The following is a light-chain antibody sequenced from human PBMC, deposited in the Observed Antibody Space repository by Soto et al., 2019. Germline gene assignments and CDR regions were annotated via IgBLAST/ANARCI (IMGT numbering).Light chain of an antibody. Sequence: EFMMTQAPGTLPPSLGERATLSCRASQSVSSRLAWYQQKPGQAPRLLIYDTSNRATGIPARFSGSGSGTDFTLTISSLEPEDFAVYYCQQRSSWPRTFGGGTKVDIK. V-gene: IGKV3-11*01. J-gene: IGKJ4*01. CDR1: QSVSSR. CDR3: QQRSSWPRT. CDR2: DTS.